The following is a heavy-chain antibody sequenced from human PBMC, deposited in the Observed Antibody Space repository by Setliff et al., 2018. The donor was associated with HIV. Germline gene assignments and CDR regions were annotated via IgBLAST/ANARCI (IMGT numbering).Heavy chain of an antibody. V-gene: IGHV4-31*01. CDR3: ARAPYVSGSFGWFDP. Sequence: TLSLTCTVSGGSISSSTYYWNWFRQSPGKGLEWIGYMSYTGINNYNPSLKSLVTISLDTSKNQFSLKLTSVTAADTAVYYCARAPYVSGSFGWFDPWGQGTLVTSPQ. CDR1: GGSISSSTYY. CDR2: MSYTGIN. J-gene: IGHJ5*02. D-gene: IGHD3-10*01.